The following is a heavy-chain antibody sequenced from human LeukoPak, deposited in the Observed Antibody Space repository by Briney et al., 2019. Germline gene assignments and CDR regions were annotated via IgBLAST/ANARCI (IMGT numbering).Heavy chain of an antibody. CDR3: ARDGGYYYGSGSYYYFDY. Sequence: EASVKVSCKASGGTFSSYAISWVRQAPGQGLEWMGGIIPIFGTANYAQKFQGRVTITADESTSTAYMELSSLRSEDTAVYYCARDGGYYYGSGSYYYFDYWGQGTLVTVSS. J-gene: IGHJ4*02. D-gene: IGHD3-10*01. CDR1: GGTFSSYA. V-gene: IGHV1-69*13. CDR2: IIPIFGTA.